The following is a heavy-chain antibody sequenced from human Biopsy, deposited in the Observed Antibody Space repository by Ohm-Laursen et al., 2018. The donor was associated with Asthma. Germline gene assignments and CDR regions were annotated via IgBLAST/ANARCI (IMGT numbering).Heavy chain of an antibody. D-gene: IGHD6-19*01. CDR2: ISYDGSSI. J-gene: IGHJ4*02. Sequence: SLRLSCTASRFTYEMHWVRQASGKGLEWVAVISYDGSSIYYADSVKGRFTISRDNSKNTLSLQMSSLTAEDTAVYYCAKEGVAGTHIEDWGQGTLVTVSS. CDR3: AKEGVAGTHIED. CDR1: RFTYE. V-gene: IGHV3-30*04.